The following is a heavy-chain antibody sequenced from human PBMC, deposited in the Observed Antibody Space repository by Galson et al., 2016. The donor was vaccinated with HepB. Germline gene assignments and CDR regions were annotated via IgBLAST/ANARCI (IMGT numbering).Heavy chain of an antibody. CDR2: IYDNGDT. CDR1: GGSIRNYF. CDR3: AREIYGGNSRPFDY. V-gene: IGHV4-59*01. J-gene: IGHJ4*02. Sequence: LSLTCTVSGGSIRNYFWHWIRQPPGKRLEWLGSIYDNGDTIYNPSLNSRLTMSMETSKNPFTLKLGSVPTADTAVYYRAREIYGGNSRPFDYWGQGTLVTVSS. D-gene: IGHD4-23*01.